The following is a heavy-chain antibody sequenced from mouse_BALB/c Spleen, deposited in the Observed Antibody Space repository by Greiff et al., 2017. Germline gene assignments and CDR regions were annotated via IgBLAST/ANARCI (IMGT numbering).Heavy chain of an antibody. Sequence: EVMLVESGGDLVKPGGSLKLSCAASGFTFSSYGMSWVRQTPDKRLEWVATISSGGSYTYYPDSVKGRFTISRDNAKNTLYLQMSSLKSEDTAMYYCARWVDYDGFAYWGQGTLVTVTA. CDR2: ISSGGSYT. D-gene: IGHD2-4*01. V-gene: IGHV5-6*01. J-gene: IGHJ3*01. CDR1: GFTFSSYG. CDR3: ARWVDYDGFAY.